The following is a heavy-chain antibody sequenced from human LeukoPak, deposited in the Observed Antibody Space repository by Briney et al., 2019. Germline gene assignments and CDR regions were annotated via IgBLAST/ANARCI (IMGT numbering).Heavy chain of an antibody. CDR1: GGSISSYF. Sequence: SGTLSLTCTVPGGSISSYFWSWIRQRAGKGLEWIGRIYNSGSTNYNPSLKSRVTMSVDTSKNRFYLKLSSVASAHTAVYYCARDSLIMPEYCSSTSCFYYYGMDVWGQGTTVTVSS. CDR2: IYNSGST. V-gene: IGHV4-4*07. CDR3: ARDSLIMPEYCSSTSCFYYYGMDV. J-gene: IGHJ6*02. D-gene: IGHD2-2*01.